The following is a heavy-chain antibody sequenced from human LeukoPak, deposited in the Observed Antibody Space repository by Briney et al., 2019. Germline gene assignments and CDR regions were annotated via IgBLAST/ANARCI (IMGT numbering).Heavy chain of an antibody. CDR3: ATGPIAAAGTGYFDL. Sequence: GRSVKVSCKVSGYTLTELSMHWVRQAPGKGLEWMGGFDTEDGETIYAQKFQGRVTMTEDTSTDTAFMGLSSLRSEATAVYYCATGPIAAAGTGYFDLWGRGTLVTVSS. V-gene: IGHV1-24*01. CDR1: GYTLTELS. D-gene: IGHD6-13*01. J-gene: IGHJ2*01. CDR2: FDTEDGET.